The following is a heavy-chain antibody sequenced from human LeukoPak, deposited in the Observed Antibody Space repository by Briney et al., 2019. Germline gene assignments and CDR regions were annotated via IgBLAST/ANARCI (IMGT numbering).Heavy chain of an antibody. CDR3: ATYSSSSAEYFQH. V-gene: IGHV1-69*06. D-gene: IGHD6-6*01. J-gene: IGHJ1*01. CDR2: IIPIFGTA. Sequence: ASVKVSCKASGGTFNSYAISWVRQAPGQGLEWMGGIIPIFGTANYAQKFQGRVTITADKSTSTAYMELSSLRSEDTAVYYCATYSSSSAEYFQHWGQGTLVTVSS. CDR1: GGTFNSYA.